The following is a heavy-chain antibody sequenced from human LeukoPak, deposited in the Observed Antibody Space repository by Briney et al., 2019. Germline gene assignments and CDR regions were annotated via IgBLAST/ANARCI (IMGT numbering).Heavy chain of an antibody. V-gene: IGHV3-74*01. J-gene: IGHJ4*02. CDR1: GFTVSNTY. CDR3: VSFYETY. CDR2: INSDGSWT. Sequence: PGGSLRLSCAASGFTVSNTYMSWVRQAPGKGLEWVSHINSDGSWTSYADSVKGRFTISKDNAKNTVYLQMNSLRAEDTAVYYCVSFYETYWGRGTLVTVSS. D-gene: IGHD2/OR15-2a*01.